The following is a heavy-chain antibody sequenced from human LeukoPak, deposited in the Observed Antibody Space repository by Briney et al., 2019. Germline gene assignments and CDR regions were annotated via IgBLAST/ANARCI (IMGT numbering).Heavy chain of an antibody. D-gene: IGHD3-22*01. CDR3: ARCLGYYDSSGYFDS. V-gene: IGHV4-38-2*02. CDR1: GYSISSGYY. J-gene: IGHJ4*02. Sequence: PSETLSLTCTVSGYSISSGYYWGWIRQPPGKGLEWIGSIYHSGSTYYNPSPKSRVTISVDTSKNQFSLKLSSVTAADTAVFYCARCLGYYDSSGYFDSWGQGTLVTVSS. CDR2: IYHSGST.